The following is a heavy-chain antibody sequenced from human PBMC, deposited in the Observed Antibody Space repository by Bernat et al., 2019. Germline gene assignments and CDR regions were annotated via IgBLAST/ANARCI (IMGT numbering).Heavy chain of an antibody. D-gene: IGHD2-2*01. Sequence: QVQLQQWGAGLLKPSETLSLTCAVYGGSFSGYYWSWIRQPPGKGLEWIGEINHSGSTNYNPSLKSRVTISVETYKNQFALKLSSVTAADTAVYYCARSLSPKDIVVVPAGRDADCDVDYWGQGTLVTV. CDR3: ARSLSPKDIVVVPAGRDADCDVDY. V-gene: IGHV4-34*01. CDR2: INHSGST. CDR1: GGSFSGYY. J-gene: IGHJ4*02.